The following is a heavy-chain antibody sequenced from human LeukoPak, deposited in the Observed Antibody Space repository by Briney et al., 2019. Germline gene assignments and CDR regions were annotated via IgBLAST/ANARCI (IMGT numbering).Heavy chain of an antibody. J-gene: IGHJ4*02. CDR2: ITESGSSA. D-gene: IGHD1-26*01. V-gene: IGHV3-23*01. CDR3: AGRTEAY. Sequence: PGGSLRLSCTASGFTFSNSAMSWVRQAPGKGLEWVSAITESGSSAYYTDSVKGRFTISRDNSKNTLYLQMTNLRAEDTAAYYCAGRTEAYWGQGTLVTVSS. CDR1: GFTFSNSA.